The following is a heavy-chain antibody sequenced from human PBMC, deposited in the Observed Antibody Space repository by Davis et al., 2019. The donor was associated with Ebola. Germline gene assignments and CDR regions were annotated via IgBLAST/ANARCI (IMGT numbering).Heavy chain of an antibody. CDR2: IHYSGTT. Sequence: LRLSCTVSAGFISSGDYYWSWIRQPPGKGLEWIGYIHYSGTTHYNTSLKSRVTISLDTSNNQFSLKVTSVTAADTAVYYCAGRIAVAGTIDYWGQGALVTVSS. D-gene: IGHD6-19*01. CDR1: AGFISSGDYY. CDR3: AGRIAVAGTIDY. V-gene: IGHV4-30-4*01. J-gene: IGHJ4*02.